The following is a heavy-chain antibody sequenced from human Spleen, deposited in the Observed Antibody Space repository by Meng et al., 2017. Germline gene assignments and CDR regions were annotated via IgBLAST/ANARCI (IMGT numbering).Heavy chain of an antibody. V-gene: IGHV3-73*01. Sequence: GESLKISCAASGFTFSGSAMHWVRQASGKGLEWVGRIRSKANSYATAYAASVKGRFTISRDDSKNTAYLQMNSLKTEDTAVYYCTSGSWPWDYWGQGTLVTVSS. CDR3: TSGSWPWDY. CDR1: GFTFSGSA. J-gene: IGHJ4*02. CDR2: IRSKANSYAT. D-gene: IGHD3-10*01.